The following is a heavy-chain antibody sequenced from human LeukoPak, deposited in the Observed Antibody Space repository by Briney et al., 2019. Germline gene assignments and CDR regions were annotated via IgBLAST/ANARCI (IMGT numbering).Heavy chain of an antibody. D-gene: IGHD1-26*01. J-gene: IGHJ4*02. CDR3: ARDQELRGNFDY. CDR2: IYTSGST. CDR1: GGSISNYY. V-gene: IGHV4-4*07. Sequence: SETLSLTCTVPGGSISNYYWSWIRQSAGKGLEWIGRIYTSGSTNYNPSLKSRVTMSVDTSKNQFSLKLSSVTAADTAVYYCARDQELRGNFDYWGQGTLVTVSS.